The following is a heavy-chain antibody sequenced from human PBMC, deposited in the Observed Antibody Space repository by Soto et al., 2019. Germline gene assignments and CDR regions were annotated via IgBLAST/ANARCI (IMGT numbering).Heavy chain of an antibody. Sequence: QVQLQQWGAGLLKPSETLSLTCAVSGGSLSDYYWPWIRQSPGKGLEWIGAIHPSGSTYYNPSLRSRVTISVDTSKNQFSLKLTSMTDADTAIYYCARGRDEYKLGNVWGHGTTVTGSS. CDR3: ARGRDEYKLGNV. CDR2: IHPSGST. CDR1: GGSLSDYY. V-gene: IGHV4-34*01. J-gene: IGHJ6*02. D-gene: IGHD1-1*01.